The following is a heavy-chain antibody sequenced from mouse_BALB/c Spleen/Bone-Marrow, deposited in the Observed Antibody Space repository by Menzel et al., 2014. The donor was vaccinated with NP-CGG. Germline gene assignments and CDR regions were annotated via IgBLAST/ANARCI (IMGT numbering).Heavy chain of an antibody. V-gene: IGHV1-80*01. CDR3: ARVGSSFDY. D-gene: IGHD3-1*01. Sequence: VKLQESGAELVRPGSSVKISCKASGYAFSTYWMNWVKQRPGQGLEWIGQIYPGDGDTNYNGKFKGKATLTADRSSSTASMQLSSLTSEDSAVYFCARVGSSFDYWGQGTTLTVSS. J-gene: IGHJ2*01. CDR2: IYPGDGDT. CDR1: GYAFSTYW.